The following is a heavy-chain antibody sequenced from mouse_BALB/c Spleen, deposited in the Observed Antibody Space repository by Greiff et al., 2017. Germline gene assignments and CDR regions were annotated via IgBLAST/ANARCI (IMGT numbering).Heavy chain of an antibody. D-gene: IGHD2-14*01. V-gene: IGHV14-1*02. CDR2: IDPENGNT. CDR1: GFNIKDYY. Sequence: EVQLQQSGAELVRSGASVKLSCTASGFNIKDYYMHWVKQRPEQGLEWIGWIDPENGNTIYDPKFQGKASITADTSSNTAYLQLSSLTSEDTAVYYCASDYYRYWYFDVWGAGTTVTVSS. CDR3: ASDYYRYWYFDV. J-gene: IGHJ1*01.